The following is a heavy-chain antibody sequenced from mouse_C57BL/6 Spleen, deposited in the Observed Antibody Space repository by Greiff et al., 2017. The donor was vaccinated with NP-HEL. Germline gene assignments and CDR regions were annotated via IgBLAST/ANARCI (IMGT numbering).Heavy chain of an antibody. CDR3: AREEDYGYWYFDV. CDR1: GYSITSGYY. D-gene: IGHD2-4*01. J-gene: IGHJ1*03. Sequence: EVQLVESGPGLVKPSQSLSLTCSVTGYSITSGYYWYWIRQFPGNKLEWMGYISYDGSNNYNPSLKNRTSITRDTSKTQFFQNLNSVTTEDTATYYCAREEDYGYWYFDVWGTGTPVTVSS. V-gene: IGHV3-6*01. CDR2: ISYDGSN.